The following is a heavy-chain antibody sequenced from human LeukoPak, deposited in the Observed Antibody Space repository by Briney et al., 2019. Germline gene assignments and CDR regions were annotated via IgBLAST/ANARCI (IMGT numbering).Heavy chain of an antibody. D-gene: IGHD5-12*01. Sequence: PGRSLTLSCTASGFTFSSYAMHWVRRAPGKGLEWVAVISYDGSNKYYADSVKGRFTISRDNSKNTLYLQMNSLRAEDTAVYYCARDRSGYDRFGWGQGTLVTVSS. J-gene: IGHJ4*02. V-gene: IGHV3-30*04. CDR1: GFTFSSYA. CDR3: ARDRSGYDRFG. CDR2: ISYDGSNK.